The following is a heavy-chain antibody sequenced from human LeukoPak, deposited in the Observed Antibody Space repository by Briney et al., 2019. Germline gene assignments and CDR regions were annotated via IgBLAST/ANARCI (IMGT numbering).Heavy chain of an antibody. CDR1: GFSFSSYW. CDR2: ITHNGNVN. Sequence: WGSLRLSCAGSGFSFSSYWKNLARPAPGKGLEWAASITHNGNVNYYVDSVKGRFPISRDNAKNSLYLQMSTLRAEDTAVYFCARGGGLDVWGQGATVTVSS. CDR3: ARGGGLDV. D-gene: IGHD3-16*01. J-gene: IGHJ6*02. V-gene: IGHV3-7*03.